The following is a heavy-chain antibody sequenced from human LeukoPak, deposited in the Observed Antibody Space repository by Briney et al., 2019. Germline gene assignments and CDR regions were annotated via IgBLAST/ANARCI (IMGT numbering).Heavy chain of an antibody. V-gene: IGHV5-51*01. J-gene: IGHJ4*02. CDR1: GYSFTSYW. D-gene: IGHD2-2*01. Sequence: GESLKISCKGSGYSFTSYWIGWVRQMSGKGLEWMGIIYPGDSDTRYSPSFQGQVTISADKSVSTAYLQWSSLKASDTAMYYCARAFCSSTSCYYSGGETAYDYWGQGTLVTVSS. CDR3: ARAFCSSTSCYYSGGETAYDY. CDR2: IYPGDSDT.